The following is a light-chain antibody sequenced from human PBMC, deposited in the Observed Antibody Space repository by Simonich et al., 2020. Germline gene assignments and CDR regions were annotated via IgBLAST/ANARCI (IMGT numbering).Light chain of an antibody. CDR3: SSYTSSSTWV. CDR1: SSDVGGYNY. V-gene: IGLV2-14*01. Sequence: QSALTQSASVSGSPGQSITISCTGTSSDVGGYNYVSWYQQHPGKAPKLMIYDVSERPSWVSNRFSGSKAGNTASLTISGLQAEDEADYYCSSYTSSSTWVFGGGTKLTVL. J-gene: IGLJ3*02. CDR2: DVS.